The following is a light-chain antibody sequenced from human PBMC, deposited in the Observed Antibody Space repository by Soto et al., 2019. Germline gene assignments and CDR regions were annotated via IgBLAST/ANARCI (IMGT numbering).Light chain of an antibody. Sequence: DVVMTQSPLSLPVTLGQPASISCRSSQSLVYSDGNAYLNWFHQRPGQSPRRLIYKVSYRDSGVPDRFSGSGLGTDFILKISRVEAEDVGVYYCMQGTHWPPYTFGQGTKLEIK. J-gene: IGKJ2*01. V-gene: IGKV2-30*01. CDR3: MQGTHWPPYT. CDR1: QSLVYSDGNAY. CDR2: KVS.